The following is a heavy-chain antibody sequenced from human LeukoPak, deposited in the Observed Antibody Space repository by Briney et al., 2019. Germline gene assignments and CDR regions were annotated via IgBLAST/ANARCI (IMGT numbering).Heavy chain of an antibody. V-gene: IGHV1-2*04. CDR3: ARDIVVVPAAMPYYYGMDV. CDR1: GYTFTGYY. J-gene: IGHJ6*02. CDR2: INPNSGGT. Sequence: VSVKVSCKASGYTFTGYYMHWVRQAPGQGLEWMGWINPNSGGTNYAQKFQGWVTMTRDTSISTAYMELSRLRSDDTAVYYCARDIVVVPAAMPYYYGMDVWGQGTTVTVSS. D-gene: IGHD2-2*01.